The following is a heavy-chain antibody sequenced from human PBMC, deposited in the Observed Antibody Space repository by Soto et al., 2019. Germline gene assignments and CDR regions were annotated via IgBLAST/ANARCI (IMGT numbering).Heavy chain of an antibody. D-gene: IGHD3-10*01. V-gene: IGHV1-69*13. CDR2: IIPIFGTA. CDR1: GGTFSSYA. J-gene: IGHJ5*02. Sequence: ASVKVSCKASGGTFSSYAISWVRQAPGQGLEWMGGIIPIFGTANYAQKFQGRVTITADESTSTAYMELSSLRSEDTAVYYCAREGYYYGSGSPRWFDPWGQGTLVTVSS. CDR3: AREGYYYGSGSPRWFDP.